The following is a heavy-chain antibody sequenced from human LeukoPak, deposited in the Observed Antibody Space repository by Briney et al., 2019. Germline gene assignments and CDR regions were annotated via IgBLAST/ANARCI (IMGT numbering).Heavy chain of an antibody. CDR1: CGSISRFS. CDR3: ARGLRYYGSGSYTHFDY. CDR2: IYHSGST. J-gene: IGHJ4*02. Sequence: SDTLSLTCTVSCGSISRFSWRWIRDPPGKALEWIGYIYHSGSTYYNPSLKSRVTISLDRSKNQFSLKVTSVTAADTAVYYCARGLRYYGSGSYTHFDYWVQGSQVTVSS. D-gene: IGHD3-10*01. V-gene: IGHV4-30-2*01.